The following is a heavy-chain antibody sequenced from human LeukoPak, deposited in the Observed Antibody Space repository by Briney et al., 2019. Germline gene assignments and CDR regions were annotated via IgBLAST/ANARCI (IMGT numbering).Heavy chain of an antibody. CDR1: GYTFTGYY. D-gene: IGHD5-12*01. J-gene: IGHJ4*02. CDR3: ARGGYSGYDSGDY. Sequence: GASVKVSCKASGYTFTGYYLHWVRQAPGQGLEWMGWINPKSGGTKYAQKFQGRVTMTRNTSISTAYMELSRLRSDDTAVYYCARGGYSGYDSGDYWGQGTLVTVSS. CDR2: INPKSGGT. V-gene: IGHV1-2*02.